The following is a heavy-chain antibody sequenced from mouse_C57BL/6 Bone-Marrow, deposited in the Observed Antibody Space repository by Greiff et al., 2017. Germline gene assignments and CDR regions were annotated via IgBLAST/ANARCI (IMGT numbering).Heavy chain of an antibody. Sequence: QVQLQQSGPELVKPGASVQLSCKASGYTFTSYDINWVKQRPGQGLEWIGWIYPRDGSTKYNEKFKGKATLTVDTSSSTAYMELHSLTSEDSAVYFCAREGGSSYYYFDYWGQGTTLTVSS. CDR2: IYPRDGST. CDR3: AREGGSSYYYFDY. V-gene: IGHV1-85*01. J-gene: IGHJ2*01. D-gene: IGHD1-1*01. CDR1: GYTFTSYD.